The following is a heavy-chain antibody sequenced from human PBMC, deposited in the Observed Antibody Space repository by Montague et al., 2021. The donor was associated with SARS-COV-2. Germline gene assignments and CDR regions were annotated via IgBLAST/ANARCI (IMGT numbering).Heavy chain of an antibody. CDR2: IKQDGSEK. D-gene: IGHD3-22*01. J-gene: IGHJ6*02. V-gene: IGHV3-7*01. CDR3: ARGEYYYDSSGYYTGSWPRLRVGEYGMDV. Sequence: SQRLSCAASGFTFSSYWMSWVRQAPGKGLEWVANIKQDGSEKYYVDSVKGRFTISRDNAKNSLYLQMNSLRAEDTAVYYCARGEYYYDSSGYYTGSWPRLRVGEYGMDVWGQGTTVTVSS. CDR1: GFTFSSYW.